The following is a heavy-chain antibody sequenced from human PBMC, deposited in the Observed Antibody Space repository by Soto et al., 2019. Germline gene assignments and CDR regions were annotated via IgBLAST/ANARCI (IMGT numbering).Heavy chain of an antibody. Sequence: EVQLVESGGGSVQTGGSLRISCAASGFTFGSYWMDWVRQAPGKGLVWVSRINGDGRSTTYADSVKGRFTISRDNAANTMYLQMNSLRADDTAVYYCAKTRLYDNNEYHRDGFDVWGPGTAVTVSS. D-gene: IGHD3-22*01. CDR3: AKTRLYDNNEYHRDGFDV. CDR2: INGDGRST. J-gene: IGHJ3*01. CDR1: GFTFGSYW. V-gene: IGHV3-74*01.